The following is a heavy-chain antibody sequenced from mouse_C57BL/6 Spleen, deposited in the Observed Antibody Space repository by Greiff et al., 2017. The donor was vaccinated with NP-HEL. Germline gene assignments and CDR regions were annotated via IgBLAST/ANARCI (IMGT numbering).Heavy chain of an antibody. CDR3: ARELHYFDY. D-gene: IGHD2-1*01. J-gene: IGHJ2*01. CDR2: INPNNGGT. CDR1: GYTFTDYN. V-gene: IGHV1-22*01. Sequence: EVKLQESGPELVKPGASVKMSCKASGYTFTDYNMHWVKQSHGKSLEWIGYINPNNGGTSYNQKFKGKATLTVNKSSSTAYMELRSLTSEDSAVYYCARELHYFDYWGQGTTLTVSS.